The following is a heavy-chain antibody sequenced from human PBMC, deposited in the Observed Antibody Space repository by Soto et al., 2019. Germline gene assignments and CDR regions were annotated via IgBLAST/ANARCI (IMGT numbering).Heavy chain of an antibody. J-gene: IGHJ2*01. D-gene: IGHD3-10*02. Sequence: EVQLVESGGGLVQPGGSLRLSCAASGFTFSSYDMHWVRQATGKGLEWVSAIGTAGDTYYPGSVKGRFTISRENAKNSLYIQNKQPKAGEPACYYLAKSKTNGVWGVSPWEFRPWGRGNLVTVSS. CDR1: GFTFSSYD. V-gene: IGHV3-13*01. CDR3: AKSKTNGVWGVSPWEFRP. CDR2: IGTAGDT.